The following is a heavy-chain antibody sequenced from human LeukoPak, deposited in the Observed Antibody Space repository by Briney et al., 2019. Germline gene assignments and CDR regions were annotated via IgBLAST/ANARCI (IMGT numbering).Heavy chain of an antibody. CDR3: ARGATARFDY. Sequence: PSETLSLTCTVPGGSISSDYCTWIRQPPGKGLEWIGNFYYIGTTNYNPSLKSRVTISVDTSKNQFSLKLSSVTAADTAVYYCARGATARFDYWGQGALVTVSP. J-gene: IGHJ4*02. V-gene: IGHV4-59*08. CDR1: GGSISSDY. CDR2: FYYIGTT. D-gene: IGHD1-26*01.